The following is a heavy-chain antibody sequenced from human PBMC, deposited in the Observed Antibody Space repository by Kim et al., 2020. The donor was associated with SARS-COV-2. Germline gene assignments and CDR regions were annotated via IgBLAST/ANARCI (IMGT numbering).Heavy chain of an antibody. V-gene: IGHV3-74*01. Sequence: GGSLRLSCAASGFTFSSYWMHWVRQAPGKGLVWVSRINSDGSSTSYADSVKGRFTISRDNAKNTLYLQMNSLRAEDTAVYYCARVEGSWWYYDSSGYFFDYWGQGTLVTVSS. D-gene: IGHD3-22*01. CDR3: ARVEGSWWYYDSSGYFFDY. J-gene: IGHJ4*02. CDR2: INSDGSST. CDR1: GFTFSSYW.